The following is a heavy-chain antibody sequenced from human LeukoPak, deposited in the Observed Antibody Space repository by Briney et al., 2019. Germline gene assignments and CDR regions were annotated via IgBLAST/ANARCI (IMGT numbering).Heavy chain of an antibody. D-gene: IGHD6-19*01. CDR2: IYHSGST. CDR1: GYSISSVYY. CDR3: ARVVRGSGWYRDYYYYYMDV. Sequence: SETLSLTCTVSGYSISSVYYWGWIRQPPGKGLEWIGSIYHSGSTYYNPSLKSRVTISVDTSKNQFSLKLSSVTAAETAVYYCARVVRGSGWYRDYYYYYMDVWGKGTTVTVSS. V-gene: IGHV4-38-2*02. J-gene: IGHJ6*03.